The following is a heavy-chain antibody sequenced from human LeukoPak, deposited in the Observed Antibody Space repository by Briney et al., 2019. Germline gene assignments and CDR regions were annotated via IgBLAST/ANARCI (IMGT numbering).Heavy chain of an antibody. Sequence: ASVKVSCKASGYTFTSYGISWVRQAPGQGLEWMGWISAYNGNTNYAQKFQGRVTMTRNTSISTAYMELSSLRYEDTAVYYCASYDILTGYNYAFDIWGQGTMVTVSS. CDR2: ISAYNGNT. CDR1: GYTFTSYG. J-gene: IGHJ3*02. V-gene: IGHV1-18*01. D-gene: IGHD3-9*01. CDR3: ASYDILTGYNYAFDI.